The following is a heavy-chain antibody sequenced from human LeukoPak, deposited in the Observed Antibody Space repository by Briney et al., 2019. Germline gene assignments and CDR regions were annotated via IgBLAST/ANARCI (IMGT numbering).Heavy chain of an antibody. Sequence: PSETLSLTCTVSGGSISSSSYYWGWIRQPPGKGLEWIGSIYYSGSTNYNPSLKSRVTISVDTSKNQFSLKLSSVTAADTAVYYCARGSRRYFDWLLYDYWGQGTLVTVSS. CDR2: IYYSGST. CDR1: GGSISSSSYY. D-gene: IGHD3-9*01. CDR3: ARGSRRYFDWLLYDY. V-gene: IGHV4-39*07. J-gene: IGHJ4*02.